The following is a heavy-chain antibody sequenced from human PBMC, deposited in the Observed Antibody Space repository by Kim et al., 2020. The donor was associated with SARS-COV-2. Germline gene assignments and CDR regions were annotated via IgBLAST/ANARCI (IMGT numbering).Heavy chain of an antibody. V-gene: IGHV3-7*01. CDR1: GITFSSYW. CDR2: INENGSTK. CDR3: ARRDNTGYYDS. Sequence: GGSLRLSCEVSGITFSSYWMSWVRQAPGKGLQWVAIINENGSTKIYLDSVRGRFTISRDNAKNSLYLQMYSLRPEDMAVYYCARRDNTGYYDSWGRGTLVTVSS. D-gene: IGHD3-22*01. J-gene: IGHJ5*01.